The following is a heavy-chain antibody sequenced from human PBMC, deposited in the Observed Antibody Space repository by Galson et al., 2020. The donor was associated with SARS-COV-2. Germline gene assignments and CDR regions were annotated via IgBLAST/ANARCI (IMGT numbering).Heavy chain of an antibody. CDR1: GGSISSYY. CDR2: IYYSGST. V-gene: IGHV4-59*08. D-gene: IGHD6-6*01. J-gene: IGHJ4*02. CDR3: ARQLGSSSEVVFDY. Sequence: SETLSLTCTVSGGSISSYYWSWIRQPPGKGLEWIGYIYYSGSTNYNPSLKSRVTISVDTSKNQFSLKLSSVTAADTAVYYCARQLGSSSEVVFDYWGQGTLVTV.